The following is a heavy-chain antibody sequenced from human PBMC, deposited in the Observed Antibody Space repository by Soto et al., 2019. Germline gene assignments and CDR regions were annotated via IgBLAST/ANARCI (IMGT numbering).Heavy chain of an antibody. J-gene: IGHJ5*01. V-gene: IGHV4-59*13. CDR3: ARDTQYSGGDWYEDWFDS. CDR1: GGSIRDYY. D-gene: IGHD2-21*02. Sequence: QVQLQESGPGLVKPSETLSLTCTGSGGSIRDYYWSWIRQPPGKGLEWIGHVYYTGRANYNSSLKRRVTMSLDTSKNQFSLKLTSVTAADTAVYYCARDTQYSGGDWYEDWFDSWGQGTRVTVSS. CDR2: VYYTGRA.